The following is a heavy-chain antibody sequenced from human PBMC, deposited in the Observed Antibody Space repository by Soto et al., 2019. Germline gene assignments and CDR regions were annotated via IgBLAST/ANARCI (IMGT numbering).Heavy chain of an antibody. CDR1: GFTFSSYS. Sequence: GGSLRLSCAASGFTFSSYSMNWVRQAPGKGLEWVSYISSSSSTIYYADSVKGRFTISRDNAKNSLYLQMNSLRAEDTAVYYCARDRSYGLYYYYYYMDVWGKGTTVTVSS. CDR3: ARDRSYGLYYYYYYMDV. CDR2: ISSSSSTI. J-gene: IGHJ6*03. V-gene: IGHV3-48*01. D-gene: IGHD5-18*01.